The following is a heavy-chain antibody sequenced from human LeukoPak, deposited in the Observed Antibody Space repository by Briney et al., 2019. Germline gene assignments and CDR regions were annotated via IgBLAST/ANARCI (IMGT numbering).Heavy chain of an antibody. CDR2: ISGSGGST. Sequence: PGGSLRLSCAASGFSFSSYAMSWVRQAPGKGLEWVSAISGSGGSTYYADSVKGRFTISRDNSKNTLYLQMNSLRAEDTAVYYCAKSEYQLLSPFDYWGQGTLVTVSS. D-gene: IGHD2-2*01. CDR3: AKSEYQLLSPFDY. V-gene: IGHV3-23*01. J-gene: IGHJ4*02. CDR1: GFSFSSYA.